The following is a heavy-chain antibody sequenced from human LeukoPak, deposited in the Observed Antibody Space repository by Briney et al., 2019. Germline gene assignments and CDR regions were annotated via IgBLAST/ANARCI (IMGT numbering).Heavy chain of an antibody. CDR3: ARSIIGTRSKFDY. Sequence: PSETLSLTCTLSGGTISTYYWSWIPQPPGKGLEWIGYISYSGSTNYNPSLKSRVTISLGTSKNQFALKLSSVTAADTAVYYCARSIIGTRSKFDYWGQGTLVTVSS. D-gene: IGHD1/OR15-1a*01. CDR1: GGTISTYY. CDR2: ISYSGST. J-gene: IGHJ4*02. V-gene: IGHV4-59*08.